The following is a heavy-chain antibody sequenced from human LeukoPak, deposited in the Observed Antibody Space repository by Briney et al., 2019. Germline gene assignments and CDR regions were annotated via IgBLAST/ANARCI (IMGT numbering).Heavy chain of an antibody. CDR1: GFTFSSYA. D-gene: IGHD6-6*01. J-gene: IGHJ4*02. V-gene: IGHV3-23*01. Sequence: GGSLRLSCAAYGFTFSSYAMSWVRQAPGKGLEWVSAISGSGGSTYYADSAKGRFTISRDNSKNTVYLQMNSLRAEDTAVYYCAKARYSSSWWVVDYWGQGTLVTVSS. CDR3: AKARYSSSWWVVDY. CDR2: ISGSGGST.